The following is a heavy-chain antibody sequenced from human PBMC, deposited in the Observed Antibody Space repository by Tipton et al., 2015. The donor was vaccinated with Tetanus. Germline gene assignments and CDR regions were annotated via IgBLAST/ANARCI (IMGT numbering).Heavy chain of an antibody. CDR1: GYNFTVYY. D-gene: IGHD1-1*01. Sequence: QSGAEVKKPGESLQISCKGSGYNFTVYYIGWVRQMPGKGLGWMGIVYPGDSTTKYSPSFQGQVTISADRSITTAYLRWSSLKASDTAIYYCARRRTTTALANYFDSWGQGTQVTVSS. J-gene: IGHJ4*02. CDR3: ARRRTTTALANYFDS. V-gene: IGHV5-51*01. CDR2: VYPGDSTT.